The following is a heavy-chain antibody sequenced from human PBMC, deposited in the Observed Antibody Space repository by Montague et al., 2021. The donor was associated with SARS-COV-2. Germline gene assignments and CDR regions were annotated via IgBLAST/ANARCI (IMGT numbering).Heavy chain of an antibody. CDR1: DGSLSSYY. D-gene: IGHD1-26*01. V-gene: IGHV4-59*08. CDR3: ARHVSGSLTHFHH. CDR2: IYYSGST. J-gene: IGHJ1*01. Sequence: SETLSLTCTVSDGSLSSYYWSWIRQPPGKGLEWIGYIYYSGSTNYNPSLKSRVTISVDTSKNQFSLNLSSVTAADTAVYYCARHVSGSLTHFHHRGQGSLVTVSS.